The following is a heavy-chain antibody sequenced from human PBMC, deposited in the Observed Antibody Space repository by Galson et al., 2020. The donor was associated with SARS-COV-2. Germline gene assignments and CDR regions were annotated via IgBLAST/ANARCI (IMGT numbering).Heavy chain of an antibody. Sequence: SETLSLTCTVSGGSISSGGYYWSWIRQHPGKGLEWIGYIYYSGSTYYNPSLKSRVTISADTSKNQFSLKLSSVTAADTAVYYCVRDRGDYVWEFNYWGQGTLVTVSS. D-gene: IGHD3-16*01. CDR2: IYYSGST. CDR3: VRDRGDYVWEFNY. V-gene: IGHV4-31*03. CDR1: GGSISSGGYY. J-gene: IGHJ4*02.